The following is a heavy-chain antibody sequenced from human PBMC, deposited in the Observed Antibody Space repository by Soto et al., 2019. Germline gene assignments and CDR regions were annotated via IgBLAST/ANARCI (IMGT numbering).Heavy chain of an antibody. V-gene: IGHV3-7*03. CDR3: ARDPVTAD. J-gene: IGHJ4*02. CDR1: GFTLNNYY. Sequence: GGSLRLSCAASGFTLNNYYLSWVRQAPGKGLEWVGNIKGDGSDPHYVDSVKGRFTISRDNAENSIYLQMNSLRAEDTAMYYCARDPVTADWGQGTLVTVSS. CDR2: IKGDGSDP.